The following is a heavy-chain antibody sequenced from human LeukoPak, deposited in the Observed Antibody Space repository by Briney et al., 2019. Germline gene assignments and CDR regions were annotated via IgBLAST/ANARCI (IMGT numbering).Heavy chain of an antibody. Sequence: SGTLSLTCIVSGGSLSGYYWSWIRQPPGKGLEWIGYIHYSGTTNYSPYLKSRVTKSVDTSQNQFSLKLSSVTAADTAVYYCARLNAYNYYFWGQGTLVTVSS. CDR1: GGSLSGYY. J-gene: IGHJ4*02. CDR2: IHYSGTT. CDR3: ARLNAYNYYF. V-gene: IGHV4-59*08. D-gene: IGHD5-24*01.